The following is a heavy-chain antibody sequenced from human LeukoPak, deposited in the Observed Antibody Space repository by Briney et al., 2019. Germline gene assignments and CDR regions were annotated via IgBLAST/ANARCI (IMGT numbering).Heavy chain of an antibody. J-gene: IGHJ5*02. CDR2: ISGHSGNT. CDR3: ARDFAWGSGGAPIDDNWLDP. D-gene: IGHD7-27*01. V-gene: IGHV1-18*01. Sequence: ASVKVSCKASGYIFSNYGITWVRQAPGRGLEWMGWISGHSGNTNYAQKFQDRATMTTDTSTSTAYMELRSLRFDDTAVYYCARDFAWGSGGAPIDDNWLDPWGQGILVTVSS. CDR1: GYIFSNYG.